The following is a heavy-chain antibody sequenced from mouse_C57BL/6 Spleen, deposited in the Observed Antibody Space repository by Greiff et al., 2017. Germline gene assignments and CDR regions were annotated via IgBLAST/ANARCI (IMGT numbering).Heavy chain of an antibody. Sequence: VQLQQSGAELVRPGTSVKLSCKASGYTFTSYWMHWVKQRPGQGLEWIGVIDPSDSYTNYNQKFKGKATLTVDTSSSTAYMQLSSLTSEDSAVYYCARPYGSSYGDYAMDYWGQGTSVTVSS. V-gene: IGHV1-59*01. J-gene: IGHJ4*01. CDR2: IDPSDSYT. CDR1: GYTFTSYW. D-gene: IGHD1-1*01. CDR3: ARPYGSSYGDYAMDY.